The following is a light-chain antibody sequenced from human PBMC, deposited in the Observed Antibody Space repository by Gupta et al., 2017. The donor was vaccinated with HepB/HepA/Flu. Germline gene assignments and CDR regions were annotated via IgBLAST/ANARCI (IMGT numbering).Light chain of an antibody. CDR2: GEA. Sequence: EIVLTQSPGTLSLSPGERATLSCRASQSVSSSYLAWYQQKPGQAPRLLSYGEASRATGITDRVSGRVSGTDFTLTISITETEDSAGYDCQQYGSSFGHGTKVDIK. J-gene: IGKJ3*01. CDR3: QQYGSS. CDR1: QSVSSSY. V-gene: IGKV3-20*01.